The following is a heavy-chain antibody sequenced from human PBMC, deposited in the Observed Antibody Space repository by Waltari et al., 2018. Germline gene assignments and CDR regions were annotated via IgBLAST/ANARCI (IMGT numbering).Heavy chain of an antibody. CDR2: ISGSGGST. D-gene: IGHD2-15*01. CDR3: AKIYPGYCSGGSCYPFDY. CDR1: GFTFSSYA. Sequence: EVQLVESGGGLVQPGGSLRLSCAASGFTFSSYAMSWVRQAPGQGLEWVSAISGSGGSTYYADSVKGRFTISRDNSKNTLYLQMNSLRAEDTAVYYCAKIYPGYCSGGSCYPFDYWGQGTLVTVSS. V-gene: IGHV3-23*04. J-gene: IGHJ4*02.